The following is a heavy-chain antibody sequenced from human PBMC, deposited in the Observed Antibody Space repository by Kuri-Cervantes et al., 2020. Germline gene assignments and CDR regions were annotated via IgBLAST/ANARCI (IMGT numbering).Heavy chain of an antibody. Sequence: ESLKISCTVSGGSISSSGYYWGWIRQPPGKGLEWIGSLYYSGTTYYNSSLKSRLTISVDTSKNQFSLRLSSVTAADTAVYYCAGEDGYRDWGQGTLVTVSS. D-gene: IGHD5-24*01. J-gene: IGHJ4*02. V-gene: IGHV4-39*01. CDR3: AGEDGYRD. CDR1: GGSISSSGYY. CDR2: LYYSGTT.